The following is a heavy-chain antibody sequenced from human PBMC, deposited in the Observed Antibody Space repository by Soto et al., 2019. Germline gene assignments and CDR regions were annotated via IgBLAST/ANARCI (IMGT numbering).Heavy chain of an antibody. CDR1: VYNLTSYA. CDR3: ARSALAAVVAATGSFDP. D-gene: IGHD2-15*01. J-gene: IGHJ5*02. V-gene: IGHV1-3*01. CDR2: INAGNGNT. Sequence: ASVKYTLKSSVYNLTSYAIHWLRQENGQRLEWMGWINAGNGNTKYSQKFQGRVTITRDTSASTAYMELSSLRSEDTAVYYCARSALAAVVAATGSFDPWGQGTLVTVS.